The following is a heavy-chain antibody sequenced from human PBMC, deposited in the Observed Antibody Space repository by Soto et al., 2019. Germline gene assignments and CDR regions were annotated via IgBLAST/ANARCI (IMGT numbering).Heavy chain of an antibody. J-gene: IGHJ6*02. Sequence: TCKGSGYSFTSYWISWVRKMPGKGLEWMGRIDPSDSYTNYSPSFQGHVTISADKSISTAYLQWSSLKASDTAMYYCAILVPYYYYYGMDVWGQGTTVTVSS. V-gene: IGHV5-10-1*01. CDR2: IDPSDSYT. CDR3: AILVPYYYYYGMDV. CDR1: GYSFTSYW. D-gene: IGHD2-8*02.